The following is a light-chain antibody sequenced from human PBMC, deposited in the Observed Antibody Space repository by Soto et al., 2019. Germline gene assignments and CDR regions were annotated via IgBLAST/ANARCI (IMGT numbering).Light chain of an antibody. V-gene: IGLV2-14*01. Sequence: QSALTQPASVSGSPGQSITISCSGTNSDVGDYNLVSWYQQRPGEAPKLVIFDVSNRPSGVSDRFSGSKSGNTASLTISGLQAEDEGDYFCCSYSTDTPLYVFGSGTKLTFL. CDR1: NSDVGDYNL. J-gene: IGLJ1*01. CDR3: CSYSTDTPLYV. CDR2: DVS.